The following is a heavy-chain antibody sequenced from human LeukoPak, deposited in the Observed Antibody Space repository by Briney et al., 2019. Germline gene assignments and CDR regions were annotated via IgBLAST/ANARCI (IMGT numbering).Heavy chain of an antibody. CDR1: GFTFSNYA. J-gene: IGHJ4*02. CDR3: AQHSRGWGC. V-gene: IGHV3-23*01. Sequence: TGGSLRLSCAASGFTFSNYAMTWVRQAPGKGLEWVSTISGSAGSTYYADSVKGRFTISRDNSKNTLYLQMNSLRAEDTAVYYCAQHSRGWGCWGQGTLVTVSS. CDR2: ISGSAGST. D-gene: IGHD6-19*01.